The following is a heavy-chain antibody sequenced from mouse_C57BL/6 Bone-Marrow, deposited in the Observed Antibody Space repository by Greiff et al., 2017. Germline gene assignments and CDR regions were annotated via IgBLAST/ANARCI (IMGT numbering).Heavy chain of an antibody. CDR2: IDPENGDT. CDR1: GFNIKDDY. CDR3: TAIYYGNYGAMDY. Sequence: EVMLVESGAELVRPGASVKLSCTASGFNIKDDYMHWVKQRPEQGLEWIGWIDPENGDTEYASKFQGKATISAAPSSNTAYLQLSSLTSEYTAVYYCTAIYYGNYGAMDYWGQGTSVTVSS. V-gene: IGHV14-4*01. J-gene: IGHJ4*01. D-gene: IGHD2-1*01.